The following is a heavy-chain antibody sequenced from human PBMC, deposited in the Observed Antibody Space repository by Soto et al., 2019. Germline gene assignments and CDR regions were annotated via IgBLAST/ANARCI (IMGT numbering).Heavy chain of an antibody. Sequence: GGSLRLSCAASGFTFSRHALSWVRQAPGKGLEWVSAISGSGVDTKYPESVKGRFTDSVRGRFTISRDNSKGTLYLQMNSLRAEDTAVYYCAKHRGDYQFYDAVDVWGQGTTVTVSS. CDR2: ISGSGVDT. CDR1: GFTFSRHA. J-gene: IGHJ6*02. D-gene: IGHD4-17*01. CDR3: AKHRGDYQFYDAVDV. V-gene: IGHV3-23*01.